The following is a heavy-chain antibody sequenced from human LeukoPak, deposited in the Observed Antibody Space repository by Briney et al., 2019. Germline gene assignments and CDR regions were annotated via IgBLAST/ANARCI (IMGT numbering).Heavy chain of an antibody. CDR1: GYTFTSYY. V-gene: IGHV1-46*01. CDR3: AVIWFGESLWEYYFDY. D-gene: IGHD3-10*01. J-gene: IGHJ4*02. CDR2: INPSGGST. Sequence: ASVKVSCKASGYTFTSYYMHWVRQAPGQGLEWMGIINPSGGSTSYAQKFQGRVTMTRDTSTSTVYMELSSLRSEDTAVYYCAVIWFGESLWEYYFDYWGQGTLVTVSS.